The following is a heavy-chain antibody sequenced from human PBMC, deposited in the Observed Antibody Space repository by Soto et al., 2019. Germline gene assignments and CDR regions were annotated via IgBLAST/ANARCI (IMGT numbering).Heavy chain of an antibody. Sequence: QVQLQESGPGLVKPSQTLSLTCTVSGGSISGGGYYWSWIRQQPGQGLAWIGYIYYSGSTYYNPSLKSRVTISVDTSKIQFSLKLSSVSAADTAVYYCARASMVQDTGYFQHWGQGTLVTVSS. CDR3: ARASMVQDTGYFQH. J-gene: IGHJ1*01. V-gene: IGHV4-31*03. CDR2: IYYSGST. CDR1: GGSISGGGYY. D-gene: IGHD2-8*01.